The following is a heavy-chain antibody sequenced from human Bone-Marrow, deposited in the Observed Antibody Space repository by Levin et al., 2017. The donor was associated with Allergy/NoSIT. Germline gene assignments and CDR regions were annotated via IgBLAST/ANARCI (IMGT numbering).Heavy chain of an antibody. CDR2: ISYGGDNK. CDR3: ATDRPQATDYYDSSGSLDY. Sequence: LSLTCAASGFTFPLYGMHWVRQAPGKGLEWVSFISYGGDNKYFADSVKGRFTISRDNSKNTLYLQMNSLIAEDTAIYYCATDRPQATDYYDSSGSLDYCGRGTLVTVSS. D-gene: IGHD3-22*01. V-gene: IGHV3-30*03. CDR1: GFTFPLYG. J-gene: IGHJ4*02.